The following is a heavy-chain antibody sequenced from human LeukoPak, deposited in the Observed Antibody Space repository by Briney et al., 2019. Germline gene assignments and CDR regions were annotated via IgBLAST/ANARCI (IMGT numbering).Heavy chain of an antibody. CDR1: GGSISSYY. CDR2: IYYSEST. CDR3: TASGTIAARLHYYYYMDV. J-gene: IGHJ6*03. D-gene: IGHD6-6*01. Sequence: SETLSLTCTVSGGSISSYYWSWIRQPPGKGLEWIGYIYYSESTNYNPSLKSRVAISVDTSKNQFSLKLSSVTAADTAVYYCTASGTIAARLHYYYYMDVWGTGTTVTVSS. V-gene: IGHV4-59*08.